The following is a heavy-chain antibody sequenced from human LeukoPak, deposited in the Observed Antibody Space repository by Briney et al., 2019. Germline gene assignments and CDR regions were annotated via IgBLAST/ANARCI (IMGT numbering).Heavy chain of an antibody. CDR1: GFTFSSYW. CDR2: IDRDGSRI. V-gene: IGHV3-74*01. Sequence: GGSLRLSCAVSGFTFSSYWMHWVRQAPGKGLVWVSRIDRDGSRINYADSVKGRFTISRDNGKNTLFLQMNSLRAEDAAAYYCVRGNDYGGPHYWGQGTLVTVSS. CDR3: VRGNDYGGPHY. D-gene: IGHD4-23*01. J-gene: IGHJ4*02.